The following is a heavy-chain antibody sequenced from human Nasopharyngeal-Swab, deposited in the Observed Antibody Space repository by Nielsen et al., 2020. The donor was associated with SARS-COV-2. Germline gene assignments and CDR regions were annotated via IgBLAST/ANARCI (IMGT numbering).Heavy chain of an antibody. D-gene: IGHD1-14*01. CDR2: IRNSRSSITI. J-gene: IGHJ2*01. V-gene: IGHV3-69-1*01. CDR3: ARFSNKGNRYWFFDL. CDR1: GFTLSDSN. Sequence: ARSLTPSCLLSGFTLSDSNMSWVRQAPGNGLEWVSSIRNSRSSITITFADSVKGRFTISRDHAGTSLSLQMNSLRAEDTAVYYCARFSNKGNRYWFFDLWGRGTLVTVSS.